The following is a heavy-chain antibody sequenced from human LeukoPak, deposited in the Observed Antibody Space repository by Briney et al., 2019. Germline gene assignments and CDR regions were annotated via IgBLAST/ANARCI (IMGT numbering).Heavy chain of an antibody. CDR2: ISTSGST. V-gene: IGHV4-61*02. D-gene: IGHD3-10*01. J-gene: IGHJ6*03. CDR3: ARVFDSGSQAYFYYMDV. Sequence: SETLSLTCTVSGGSISSGSYYWSWIRQPAGKGLEWIGRISTSGSTNYNPSLKSRVTISVDTPKNQFSLKLSSVTAADTAVYYCARVFDSGSQAYFYYMDVWGKGTTVTISS. CDR1: GGSISSGSYY.